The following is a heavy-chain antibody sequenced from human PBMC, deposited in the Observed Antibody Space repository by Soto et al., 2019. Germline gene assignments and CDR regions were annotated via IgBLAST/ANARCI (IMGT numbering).Heavy chain of an antibody. CDR1: GFTFSSYA. CDR2: ISSSSSYI. Sequence: GGSLRLSCAASGFTFSSYAMSWVRQAPGKGLEWVSSISSSSSYIYYADSVKGRFTISRDNAKNSLYLQMNSLRAEDTAVYYCARDSGGQSNWFDPWGQGTLVTVSS. J-gene: IGHJ5*02. V-gene: IGHV3-21*01. CDR3: ARDSGGQSNWFDP. D-gene: IGHD3-16*01.